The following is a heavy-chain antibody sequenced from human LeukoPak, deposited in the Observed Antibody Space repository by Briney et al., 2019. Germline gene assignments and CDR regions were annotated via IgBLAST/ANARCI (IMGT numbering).Heavy chain of an antibody. Sequence: MAGGSLRLSCAASGFTFSSYSMNWVRQAPGKGLEWVSSISSSSSYIYYADSVKGRFTISRDNAKNSLYLQMNSLRAEDTAVYYCARDPYSSSWFPLDPWGQGTLVTVSS. V-gene: IGHV3-21*01. CDR2: ISSSSSYI. CDR3: ARDPYSSSWFPLDP. CDR1: GFTFSSYS. D-gene: IGHD6-13*01. J-gene: IGHJ5*02.